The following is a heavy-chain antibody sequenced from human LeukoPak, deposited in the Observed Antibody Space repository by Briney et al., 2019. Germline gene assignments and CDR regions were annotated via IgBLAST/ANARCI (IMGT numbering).Heavy chain of an antibody. CDR2: IYYSGST. CDR3: ARELTYADY. CDR1: GGSISSGDYY. D-gene: IGHD4/OR15-4a*01. J-gene: IGHJ4*02. Sequence: SETLSLTCTVSGGSISSGDYYWSWVRQPPGKGLEWIGYIYYSGSTYYNPSLKSRVTMSVDTSKNQFSLKLSSVTAADTAVYYCARELTYADYWGQGTLVTVSS. V-gene: IGHV4-30-4*01.